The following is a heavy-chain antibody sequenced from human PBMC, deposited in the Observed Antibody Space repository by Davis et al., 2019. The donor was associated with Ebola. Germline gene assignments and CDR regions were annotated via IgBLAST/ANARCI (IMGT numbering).Heavy chain of an antibody. J-gene: IGHJ6*03. D-gene: IGHD6-13*01. CDR1: GGTFSGSG. CDR2: IVPVFKTT. Sequence: SVKVSCKTSGGTFSGSGVSWVRQAPGQGLEWMGGIVPVFKTTNYAQKFQGRVTISADEFPTTAYMELSGLRSEDTAVYYCAKTARAAGRQIEETRGYKFYYMDVWGKGTTVIVS. V-gene: IGHV1-69*13. CDR3: AKTARAAGRQIEETRGYKFYYMDV.